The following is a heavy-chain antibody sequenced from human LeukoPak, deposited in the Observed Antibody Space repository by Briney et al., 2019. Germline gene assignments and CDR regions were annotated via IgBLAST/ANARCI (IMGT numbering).Heavy chain of an antibody. D-gene: IGHD5-18*01. Sequence: ASVKVSCKASGYTFTGYYMHWVRPAPGQGLEWMGWINPNSGGTNYAQKFQGRVTMTRDTSISTVYMELSSLRSNDTAVYYCARGKYRYAVDYWGQGTRVTVS. CDR3: ARGKYRYAVDY. V-gene: IGHV1-2*02. CDR1: GYTFTGYY. CDR2: INPNSGGT. J-gene: IGHJ4*02.